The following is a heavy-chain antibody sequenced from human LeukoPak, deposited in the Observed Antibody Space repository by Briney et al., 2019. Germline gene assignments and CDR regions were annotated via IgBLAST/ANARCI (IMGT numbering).Heavy chain of an antibody. J-gene: IGHJ4*02. D-gene: IGHD3-10*01. CDR2: IIPIFGTA. CDR3: ARDRYYYGSGSYFSFDY. CDR1: GGTFSSYA. Sequence: GASVKVSCKASGGTFSSYAISWVRQAPGQGLEWMGGIIPIFGTANYAQKFQGRVTITADKSTSTAYMELSSLRSEDTAVYYCARDRYYYGSGSYFSFDYWGQGTLVTVSS. V-gene: IGHV1-69*06.